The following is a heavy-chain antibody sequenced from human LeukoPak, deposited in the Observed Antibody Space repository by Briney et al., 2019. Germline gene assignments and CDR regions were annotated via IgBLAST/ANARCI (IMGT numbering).Heavy chain of an antibody. CDR1: GYTFISNG. CDR3: ARTAAWQNYYYYMDV. V-gene: IGHV1-18*01. D-gene: IGHD2-15*01. Sequence: ASVKVSCKASGYTFISNGVNWVRQAPGQGLEWMGWISPYNGNTNYAQEFQDRFTMTTDTSTNTAYMELRSLRSDDTAIYYCARTAAWQNYYYYMDVWGKGTTVTVSS. J-gene: IGHJ6*03. CDR2: ISPYNGNT.